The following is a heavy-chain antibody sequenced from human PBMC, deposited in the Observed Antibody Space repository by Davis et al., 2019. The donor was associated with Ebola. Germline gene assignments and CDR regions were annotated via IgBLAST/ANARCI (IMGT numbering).Heavy chain of an antibody. CDR3: ARVANYDYVWGSQGDAFDI. D-gene: IGHD3-16*01. Sequence: ASVKVSCKASGGTFSSYAISWVRQAPGQGLEWMGWISAYNGNTNYAQKLQGRVTMTTDTSTSTAYMELRSLRSDDTAVYYCARVANYDYVWGSQGDAFDIWGQGTMVTVSS. CDR1: GGTFSSYA. CDR2: ISAYNGNT. V-gene: IGHV1-18*01. J-gene: IGHJ3*02.